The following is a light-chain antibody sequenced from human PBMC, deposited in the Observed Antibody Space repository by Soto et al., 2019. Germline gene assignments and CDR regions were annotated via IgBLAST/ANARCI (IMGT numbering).Light chain of an antibody. CDR2: GAS. V-gene: IGKV3-20*01. CDR3: QQYGTTRIT. Sequence: IMITQSPGTRSVSRGGGATLCCRASQTINNNVAWYQLKDGQVPRLVIYGASTRATDIPDRFSGSGSETDFTLTISRLEPEDFAVYYCQQYGTTRITFGQGTRLEI. CDR1: QTINNN. J-gene: IGKJ5*01.